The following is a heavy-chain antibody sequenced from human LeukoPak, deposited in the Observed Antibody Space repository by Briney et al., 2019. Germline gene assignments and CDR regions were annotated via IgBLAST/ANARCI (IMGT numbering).Heavy chain of an antibody. CDR3: VRGSGSYYGSGTYLLFDY. CDR1: GGSIRSGTHY. J-gene: IGHJ4*02. CDR2: IYYSGST. D-gene: IGHD3-10*01. Sequence: PSETLSLTCTVSGGSIRSGTHYWSWIRQPPGKGLEWIGYIYYSGSTYYNPSLKSRVTMSVDTSKNQFSLKLSSVTAADTAVYFCVRGSGSYYGSGTYLLFDYWGQGTLVTVSS. V-gene: IGHV4-31*03.